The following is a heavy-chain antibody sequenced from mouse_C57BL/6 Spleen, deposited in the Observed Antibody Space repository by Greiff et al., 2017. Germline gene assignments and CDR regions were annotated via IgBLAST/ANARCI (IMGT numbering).Heavy chain of an antibody. CDR1: GYTFTDYY. V-gene: IGHV1-26*01. D-gene: IGHD1-1*01. J-gene: IGHJ4*01. CDR2: INPNNGGT. CDR3: ARWVTTVVATNYYAMDY. Sequence: VQLQQSGPELVKPGASVKISCKASGYTFTDYYMNWVKQSHGKSLEWIGDINPNNGGTSYNQKLKGKATLTVDKSSSTAYMELRSLTSEDSAVYYCARWVTTVVATNYYAMDYWGQGTSVTVSS.